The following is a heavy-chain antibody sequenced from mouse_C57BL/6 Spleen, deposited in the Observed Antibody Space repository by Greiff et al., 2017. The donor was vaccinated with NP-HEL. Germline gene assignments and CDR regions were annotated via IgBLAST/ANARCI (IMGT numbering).Heavy chain of an antibody. CDR1: GFSLTSYG. V-gene: IGHV2-2*01. Sequence: QVQLKQSGPGLVQPSQSLSITCTVSGFSLTSYGVHWVRQSPGKGLEWLGVIWSGGSTDYNAAFISRLSISKDNSKSQVFFKMNGLQADDTAIYYCASPIYYDYFAYWGQGTLVTVSA. CDR2: IWSGGST. J-gene: IGHJ3*01. D-gene: IGHD2-4*01. CDR3: ASPIYYDYFAY.